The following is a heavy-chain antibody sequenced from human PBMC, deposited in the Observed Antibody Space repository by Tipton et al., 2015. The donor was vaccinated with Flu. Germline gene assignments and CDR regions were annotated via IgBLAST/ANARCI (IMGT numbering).Heavy chain of an antibody. CDR1: GFAFSSDW. CDR3: AIVKNPGH. Sequence: GSLRLSCAASGFAFSSDWVLWVRQAPGKGLEWVANINEDGGTTYYLGSVRGRFTISRDNARSSVFLQMNSLRVEDTALYYCAIVKNPGHWGQGTLVTVSS. J-gene: IGHJ4*02. V-gene: IGHV3-7*01. D-gene: IGHD2/OR15-2a*01. CDR2: INEDGGTT.